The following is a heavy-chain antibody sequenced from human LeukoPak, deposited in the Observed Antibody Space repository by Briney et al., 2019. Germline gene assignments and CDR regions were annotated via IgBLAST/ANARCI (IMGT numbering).Heavy chain of an antibody. CDR1: GFTFSTYW. CDR3: ARDSPGYGAYVS. Sequence: PGGSLRLSCAASGFTFSTYWMTWVRQAPGKGLEWVATIKEDGSREYYVDSVKGRFTISRDNAKNSLYLQMDSLTAEDTAVYYCARDSPGYGAYVSWGQGTLVSVSS. D-gene: IGHD5-12*01. V-gene: IGHV3-7*01. J-gene: IGHJ1*01. CDR2: IKEDGSRE.